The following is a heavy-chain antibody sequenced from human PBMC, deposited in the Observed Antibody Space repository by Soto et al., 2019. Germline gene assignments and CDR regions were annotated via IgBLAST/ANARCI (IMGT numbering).Heavy chain of an antibody. J-gene: IGHJ4*02. Sequence: SETLSLTCTVSGGSISSGGYYWSWIRQHPGKGLEWIGYIYYSGSTYYNPSLKSRVTISVDTSKNQFSLKLNSVTAADTAVFYFASVNWGYDLLTGYYCPFDYWGQGTLVTVSS. D-gene: IGHD3-9*01. CDR1: GGSISSGGYY. V-gene: IGHV4-31*03. CDR3: ASVNWGYDLLTGYYCPFDY. CDR2: IYYSGST.